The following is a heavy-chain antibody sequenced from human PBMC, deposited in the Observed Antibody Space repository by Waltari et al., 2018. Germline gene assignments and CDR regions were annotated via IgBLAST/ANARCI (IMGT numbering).Heavy chain of an antibody. CDR1: GGSISSSSYY. CDR3: ARLSGFANEGWFDP. J-gene: IGHJ5*02. CDR2: IYYSGST. Sequence: QLQLQESGPGLVTPSETLSRTCTVSGGSISSSSYYWGWIRQPPGKGLEWMGSIYYSGSTYYNPSLKSRVTISVDTSKNQFSLKLSSVTAADTAVYYCARLSGFANEGWFDPWGQGTLVTVSS. D-gene: IGHD3-22*01. V-gene: IGHV4-39*01.